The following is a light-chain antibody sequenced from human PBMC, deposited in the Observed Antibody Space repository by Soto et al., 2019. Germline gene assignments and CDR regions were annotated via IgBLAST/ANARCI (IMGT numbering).Light chain of an antibody. J-gene: IGKJ1*01. CDR1: QSLLYSSNNENY. CDR2: WAS. CDR3: QQYYSPPWT. V-gene: IGKV4-1*01. Sequence: DIVMTQSPDSLTVSLGERATMNCKSSQSLLYSSNNENYLLWYQQKPGQPPKLLIYWASNRVSGVPDRFSGSGSGTYFTLTISNVQAEDVAVYYCQQYYSPPWTFGQGTMVEIK.